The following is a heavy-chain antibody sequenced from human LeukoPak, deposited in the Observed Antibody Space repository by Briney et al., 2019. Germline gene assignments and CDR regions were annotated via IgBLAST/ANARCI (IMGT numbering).Heavy chain of an antibody. J-gene: IGHJ4*02. CDR3: ATNEVVGLYSYFDY. Sequence: GASVKVSCKASGYTFTDHYMHWVRQAPGQGLEWMGWSSPKSGGTNYAQKFQGRVTMTRDTSVSTAYMELSRLRSDDTAVYYCATNEVVGLYSYFDYWGQGTLVTVSS. D-gene: IGHD5-12*01. V-gene: IGHV1-2*02. CDR1: GYTFTDHY. CDR2: SSPKSGGT.